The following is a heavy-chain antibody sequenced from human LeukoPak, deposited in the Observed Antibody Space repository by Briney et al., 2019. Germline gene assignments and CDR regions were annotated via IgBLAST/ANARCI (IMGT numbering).Heavy chain of an antibody. V-gene: IGHV4-59*05. J-gene: IGHJ4*02. D-gene: IGHD6-13*01. CDR2: IYYSGST. Sequence: SETLSLTCTVSGGSISTYYWSWIRQPPGKGLEWIGSIYYSGSTYYNPSLKSRVTISVDTSKNQFSLKLSSVTAADTAVYYCARHGGIAAAEVPFDYWGQGTLVTVSS. CDR1: GGSISTYY. CDR3: ARHGGIAAAEVPFDY.